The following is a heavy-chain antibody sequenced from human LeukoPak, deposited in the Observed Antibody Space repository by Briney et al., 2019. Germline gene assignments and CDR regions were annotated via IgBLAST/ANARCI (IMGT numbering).Heavy chain of an antibody. CDR3: AREALSEVFGLDV. Sequence: ASVKVSCKASGYTFTDYAVHWVRQAPGQGLEWLGIFYPNSAYTIYAQTFQGRVAMTGDASTDSAYMELSSLRSEDTAIYFCAREALSEVFGLDVWGQGTTVTVSS. CDR2: FYPNSAYT. V-gene: IGHV1-46*01. CDR1: GYTFTDYA. J-gene: IGHJ6*02.